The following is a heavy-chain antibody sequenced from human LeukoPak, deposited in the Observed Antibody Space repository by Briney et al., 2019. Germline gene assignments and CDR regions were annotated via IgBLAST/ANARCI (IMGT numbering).Heavy chain of an antibody. CDR2: IYPGDSDT. Sequence: HGESLKISCKGSGYSFTSYWIGWVRQMPGKGLEWMGIIYPGDSDTRYSPSFQGQVTISADKSISTAYLQWSSLKASDTAMYYCARGKYCSSTSCYDGWLGSFDPWGQGTLVTVSS. D-gene: IGHD2-2*01. V-gene: IGHV5-51*01. CDR3: ARGKYCSSTSCYDGWLGSFDP. CDR1: GYSFTSYW. J-gene: IGHJ5*02.